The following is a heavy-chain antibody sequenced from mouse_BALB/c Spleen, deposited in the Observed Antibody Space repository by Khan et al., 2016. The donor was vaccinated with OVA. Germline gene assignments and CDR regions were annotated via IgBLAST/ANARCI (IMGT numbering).Heavy chain of an antibody. J-gene: IGHJ3*01. D-gene: IGHD2-14*01. CDR2: IIPSTDYT. CDR1: GYTFTTYT. Sequence: QVQLQQSGAELARPGASVKMSCKASGYTFTTYTIHWVKQRPGQGLEWIGYIIPSTDYTTYNQKFKDKATLTAEKSSSTAYMQLSSLKSDDSAVYYCAKEGAYYRSDGWFAYWGQGTLVTVSA. V-gene: IGHV1-4*01. CDR3: AKEGAYYRSDGWFAY.